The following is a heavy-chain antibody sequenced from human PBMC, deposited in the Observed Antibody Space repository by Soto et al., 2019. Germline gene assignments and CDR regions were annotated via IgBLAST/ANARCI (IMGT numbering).Heavy chain of an antibody. CDR2: ISPKSGDT. CDR1: GYMFSSHG. CDR3: GREAGDYDWYFDL. J-gene: IGHJ2*01. Sequence: QVQLLQSGAEVKEPGASVKVSCKTSGYMFSSHGLYWVRQAPGQGLAWMGWISPKSGDTNYVQSLKGRLTLSTDTSTSTAYLELRSLTSDDTAVYYCGREAGDYDWYFDLWGRGTPVTVSS. D-gene: IGHD4-17*01. V-gene: IGHV1-18*01.